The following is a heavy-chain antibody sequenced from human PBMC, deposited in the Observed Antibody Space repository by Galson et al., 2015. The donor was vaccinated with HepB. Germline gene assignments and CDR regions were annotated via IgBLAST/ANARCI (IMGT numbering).Heavy chain of an antibody. J-gene: IGHJ4*02. V-gene: IGHV1-18*01. CDR1: GYTFTSYG. Sequence: SVKVSCKASGYTFTSYGISWVRQAPGQGLEWMGWISAYNGNTNYAQKLQGRVTMTTDTSTSTAYMELRSLRSDDTAVYYCARTPPLVGAHLGTFRDYWGQGTLVTVSS. D-gene: IGHD1-26*01. CDR3: ARTPPLVGAHLGTFRDY. CDR2: ISAYNGNT.